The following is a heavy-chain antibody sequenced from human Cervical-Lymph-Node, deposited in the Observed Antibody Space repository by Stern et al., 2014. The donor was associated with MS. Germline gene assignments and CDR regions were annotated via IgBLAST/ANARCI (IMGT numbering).Heavy chain of an antibody. Sequence: VQLLESGAEVKKPGASVKVSCKASGYTFTSYYMHWVRQAPGQGLEWMGIINPSGGSTSYAQKFQGRVTMTRDTSTSTVYMELSSLRSEDTAVYYCARDLARDDSSGYYDYWGQGTLVTVSS. CDR2: INPSGGST. V-gene: IGHV1-46*01. CDR1: GYTFTSYY. CDR3: ARDLARDDSSGYYDY. J-gene: IGHJ4*02. D-gene: IGHD3-22*01.